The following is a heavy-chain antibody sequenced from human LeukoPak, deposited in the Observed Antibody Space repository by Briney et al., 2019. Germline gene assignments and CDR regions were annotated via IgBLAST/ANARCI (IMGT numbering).Heavy chain of an antibody. CDR2: IYYTGNT. CDR3: ARRGSSGWHFDY. V-gene: IGHV4-59*01. J-gene: IGHJ4*02. CDR1: GGSISSYY. D-gene: IGHD6-19*01. Sequence: PSETLSLTCTVSGGSISSYYWNWIRQPPGKGLEWIGYIYYTGNTNYNPSLKSRVTISVDTSKNQFSLKLSSVTAADTAVYYCARRGSSGWHFDYWGQGTLATVSS.